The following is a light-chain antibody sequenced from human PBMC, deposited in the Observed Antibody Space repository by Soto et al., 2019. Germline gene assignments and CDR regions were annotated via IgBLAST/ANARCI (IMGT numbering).Light chain of an antibody. CDR3: QQYNNWSPYT. CDR1: QSVSSN. CDR2: GAS. J-gene: IGKJ2*01. V-gene: IGKV3-15*01. Sequence: DIVMTQSPASLSVSPGERATISCRASQSVSSNLAWYQQKPGQAPKLLIYGASTRATGIPARFSGSGSGTEVSPPIISMQSADVSVTYCQQYNNWSPYTFGQGTKLEIK.